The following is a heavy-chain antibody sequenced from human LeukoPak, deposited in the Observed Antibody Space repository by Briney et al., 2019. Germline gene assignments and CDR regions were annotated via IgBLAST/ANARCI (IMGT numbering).Heavy chain of an antibody. V-gene: IGHV3-48*03. CDR1: GFTFSNYE. J-gene: IGHJ4*02. D-gene: IGHD6-19*01. CDR2: IFSGGSII. CDR3: AGQRITVAVGGDFDY. Sequence: GGSLRLSCAVSGFTFSNYEMNWVRQAPGKGLEWVAYIFSGGSIIYYADSVKGRFTISRDNAKNSLYLQMNSLRAEDTAVYYCAGQRITVAVGGDFDYWGQGTLVTVSS.